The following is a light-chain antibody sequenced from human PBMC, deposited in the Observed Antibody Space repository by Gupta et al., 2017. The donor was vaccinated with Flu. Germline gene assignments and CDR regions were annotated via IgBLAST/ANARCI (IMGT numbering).Light chain of an antibody. CDR3: QQSYSTMYT. J-gene: IGKJ2*01. CDR2: AAS. CDR1: QTISIY. V-gene: IGKV1-39*01. Sequence: DIQMTQSPSSLSVSVGDRVTITCRASQTISIYLNWYQQKPGKAPKFLIYAASSLQSGVPSRFSGSGSGTDFTLTISNLQPEDFATYYCQQSYSTMYTFVQGTKLEIK.